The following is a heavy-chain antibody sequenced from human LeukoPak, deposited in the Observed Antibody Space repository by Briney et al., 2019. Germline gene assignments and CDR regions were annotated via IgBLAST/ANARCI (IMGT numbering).Heavy chain of an antibody. D-gene: IGHD3-22*01. CDR3: ARADYYDSNYYFDL. V-gene: IGHV4-59*08. Sequence: SETLSLTCTVSGGSMSSYYGSWLRQPPGKGLEWSGYIYDSGSTNHNPSLKSRVTISVDTSKNQFSLKLSSVTAADTAVYYCARADYYDSNYYFDLWGRGALVTVSS. CDR1: GGSMSSYY. J-gene: IGHJ2*01. CDR2: IYDSGST.